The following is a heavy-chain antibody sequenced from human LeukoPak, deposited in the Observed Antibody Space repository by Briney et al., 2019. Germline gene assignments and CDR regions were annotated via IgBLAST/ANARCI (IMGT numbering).Heavy chain of an antibody. CDR3: ARAMAMVRGVIGPYYFDY. J-gene: IGHJ4*02. CDR1: GYTFTSYD. D-gene: IGHD3-10*01. V-gene: IGHV1-8*01. CDR2: MNPNSGNT. Sequence: ASVKVSCKASGYTFTSYDINWVRQATGQGLEWMGWMNPNSGNTGYAQKFQGKVTMTRNTSISTAYMELSSLRSEDTAVYYCARAMAMVRGVIGPYYFDYWGQGTLVTVSS.